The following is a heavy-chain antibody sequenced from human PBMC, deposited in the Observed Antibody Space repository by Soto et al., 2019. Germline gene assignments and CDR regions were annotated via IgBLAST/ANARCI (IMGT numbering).Heavy chain of an antibody. CDR3: AKDIWNSGSMDV. J-gene: IGHJ6*03. D-gene: IGHD1-7*01. CDR2: INWNSGNI. Sequence: EVQLVESGGGLVQPGRSLRLSCAASGFTFNDYAMHWVRQAPGKGLEWVSGINWNSGNIGYADSIKGRFTISRDKAKNSLYMQMNSLRTEDTALYYCAKDIWNSGSMDVWGNGTTVSVSS. V-gene: IGHV3-9*01. CDR1: GFTFNDYA.